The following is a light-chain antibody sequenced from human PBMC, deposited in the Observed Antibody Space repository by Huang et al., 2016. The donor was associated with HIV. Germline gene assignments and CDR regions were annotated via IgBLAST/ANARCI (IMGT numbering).Light chain of an antibody. CDR2: DAS. J-gene: IGKJ1*01. CDR3: QQRSNWPPEGT. V-gene: IGKV3-11*01. Sequence: EIVLTQSPATLSLSPGERATLSCRASQSISSYLAWYQQKPGQAPRLRIYDASNRATCVPARFSGSGSGTDFTLTISSLEPEDFAVYYCQQRSNWPPEGTFGQGTKVEIK. CDR1: QSISSY.